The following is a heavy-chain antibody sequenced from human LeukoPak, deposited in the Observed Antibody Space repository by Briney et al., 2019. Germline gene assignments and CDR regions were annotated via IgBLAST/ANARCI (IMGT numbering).Heavy chain of an antibody. CDR2: ISTSSSYI. V-gene: IGHV3-21*04. D-gene: IGHD5-12*01. CDR3: AKDGGDSGYDFGFDY. J-gene: IGHJ4*02. Sequence: GGSLRLSCAASGFTFRSYSMNWVRQAPGKGLEWVSSISTSSSYIYYADSVKGRFTISRDNSKNTLYLQMNSLRAEDTAVYYCAKDGGDSGYDFGFDYWGQGTLVTVSS. CDR1: GFTFRSYS.